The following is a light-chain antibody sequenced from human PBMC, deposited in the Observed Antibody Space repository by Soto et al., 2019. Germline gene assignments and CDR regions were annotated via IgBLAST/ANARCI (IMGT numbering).Light chain of an antibody. V-gene: IGKV3-15*01. CDR3: QQNNNSPYT. CDR2: GAS. Sequence: EIVMTQSPATLSVSPGERAALSCRASQSVSSNLAWYQQKPGQAPRLLIYGASTRATGIPARFSGSGSGTELTLTISGLQSEDVAVYYCQQNNNSPYTFGQGTKLEIK. CDR1: QSVSSN. J-gene: IGKJ2*01.